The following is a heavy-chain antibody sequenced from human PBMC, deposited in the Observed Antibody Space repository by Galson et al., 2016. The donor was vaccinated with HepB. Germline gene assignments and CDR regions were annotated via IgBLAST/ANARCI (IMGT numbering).Heavy chain of an antibody. D-gene: IGHD3-22*01. Sequence: SLRLSCAASGFTFSNYGMSWVRQAPGKGLEWVSAVSGSGDNTYYAYSVKGRFTISRDNSRNTVYVQINSLRAEDTAIYYCTMISWSTSSGFGFWGQGTRVTVSS. CDR1: GFTFSNYG. CDR3: TMISWSTSSGFGF. J-gene: IGHJ4*02. CDR2: VSGSGDNT. V-gene: IGHV3-23*01.